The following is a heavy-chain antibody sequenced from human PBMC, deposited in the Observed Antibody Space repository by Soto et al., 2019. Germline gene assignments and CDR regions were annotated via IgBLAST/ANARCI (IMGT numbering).Heavy chain of an antibody. J-gene: IGHJ4*02. V-gene: IGHV3-23*01. CDR2: IGSGGGST. Sequence: EVQLLESGGGLVQPGGSLRLSCAASGFGFSTYAMGWVRQAPGKGLEWVSGIGSGGGSTNYADSVRGRFTISTDKSTNPLIKQMNSLRAEVTAVSYCVKAVEQKCDDWGQGVLVTVSS. CDR3: VKAVEQKCDD. CDR1: GFGFSTYA.